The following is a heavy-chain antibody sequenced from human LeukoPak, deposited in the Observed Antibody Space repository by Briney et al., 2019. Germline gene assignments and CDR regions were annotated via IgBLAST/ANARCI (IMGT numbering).Heavy chain of an antibody. V-gene: IGHV5-51*01. CDR3: ARLRWPRGGRSSFDY. Sequence: GESLKISCKGSGYSFTSHWIGWVRQMPGKGLEWMGIVNPDDSDTIYSPSFQGQVTISADESITTAYLQWSSLKASDTAMYYCARLRWPRGGRSSFDYWGQGAPVTASS. CDR2: VNPDDSDT. J-gene: IGHJ4*02. CDR1: GYSFTSHW. D-gene: IGHD3-10*01.